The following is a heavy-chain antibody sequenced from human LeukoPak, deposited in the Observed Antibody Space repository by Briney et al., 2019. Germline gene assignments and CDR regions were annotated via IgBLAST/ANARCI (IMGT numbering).Heavy chain of an antibody. CDR1: GFTFSSYG. V-gene: IGHV3-30*03. J-gene: IGHJ4*02. CDR3: ARDLPDGSYDSSGPDY. Sequence: GGSLRLSCAASGFTFSSYGTHWVRQAPGKGLEWVAVISYDGSNKYYADSVKGRFTISRDNSKNTLYLQMNSLRAEDTAVYYCARDLPDGSYDSSGPDYWGQGTLVTVSS. D-gene: IGHD3-22*01. CDR2: ISYDGSNK.